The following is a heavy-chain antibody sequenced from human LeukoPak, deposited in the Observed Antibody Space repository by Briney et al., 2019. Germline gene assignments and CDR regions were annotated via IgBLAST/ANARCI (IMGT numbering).Heavy chain of an antibody. CDR2: IIPIFGTA. CDR3: AAQYYYDSSGYRFDY. D-gene: IGHD3-22*01. J-gene: IGHJ4*02. V-gene: IGHV1-69*05. Sequence: ASVEVSCKASGGTFSSYAISWVRQAPGQGLEWMGGIIPIFGTANYAQKFQGRVTITTDESTSTAYMELSSLRSEDTAVYYCAAQYYYDSSGYRFDYWGQGTLVTVSS. CDR1: GGTFSSYA.